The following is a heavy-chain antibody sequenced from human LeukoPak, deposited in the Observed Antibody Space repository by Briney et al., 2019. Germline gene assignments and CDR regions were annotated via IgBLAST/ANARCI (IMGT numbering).Heavy chain of an antibody. V-gene: IGHV3-23*01. D-gene: IGHD3-10*01. CDR1: GFTFSSYE. J-gene: IGHJ4*02. CDR3: ATSRPFYGSGRGYDY. Sequence: SGGSLRLSCAASGFTFSSYEMNWVRQAPGKGLEWVSAISGSGGSTYYADSVKGRFTISRDNSKNTLYLQMNSLRAEDTAVYYCATSRPFYGSGRGYDYWGQGTLVTVSS. CDR2: ISGSGGST.